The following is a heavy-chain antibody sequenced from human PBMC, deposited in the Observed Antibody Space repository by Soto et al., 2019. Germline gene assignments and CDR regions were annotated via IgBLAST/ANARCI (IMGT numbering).Heavy chain of an antibody. J-gene: IGHJ4*02. CDR3: AKREGNTYGLFH. D-gene: IGHD5-18*01. CDR2: IKTDGSST. Sequence: EVQLVESGGGLVQPGGSLRLSCAASGFSFSNYWIHWVRQAPGKGLVWVSCIKTDGSSTDYAASVKGRFTISRDNAKNTLYLQMNSLTAEDTAVYYCAKREGNTYGLFHWGQGTLVTVSS. V-gene: IGHV3-74*01. CDR1: GFSFSNYW.